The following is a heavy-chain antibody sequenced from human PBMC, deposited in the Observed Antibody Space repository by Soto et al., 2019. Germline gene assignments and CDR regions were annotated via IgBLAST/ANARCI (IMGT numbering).Heavy chain of an antibody. CDR2: IYYSGST. D-gene: IGHD1-26*01. Sequence: SSETLSLTCTVSGGSISSGGYYWSWIRQHPGKGLEWIGYIYYSGSTYYNPSLKSRVTISVDTSKNQFSLKLSSVTAADTAVYYCARVRRYSGSYDFDYWGQGTLVTVSS. CDR1: GGSISSGGYY. CDR3: ARVRRYSGSYDFDY. V-gene: IGHV4-31*03. J-gene: IGHJ4*02.